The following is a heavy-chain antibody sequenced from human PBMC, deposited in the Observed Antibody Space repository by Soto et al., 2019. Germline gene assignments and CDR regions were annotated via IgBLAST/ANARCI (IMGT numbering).Heavy chain of an antibody. Sequence: QITLKESGPTLVKPTQTLTLTCTFSGFSLSTGGVGVGWIRQPPGKALEWLALIYWDGDQRYSPSLRSRLTITKDTSKDQVVLTMTNMDPVDTGTYYCAHRPYTSGWCVFQHWGQGTLVTVSS. J-gene: IGHJ1*01. CDR3: AHRPYTSGWCVFQH. CDR2: IYWDGDQ. D-gene: IGHD6-19*01. V-gene: IGHV2-5*02. CDR1: GFSLSTGGVG.